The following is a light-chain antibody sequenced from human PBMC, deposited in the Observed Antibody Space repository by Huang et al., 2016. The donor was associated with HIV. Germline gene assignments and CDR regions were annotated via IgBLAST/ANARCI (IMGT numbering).Light chain of an antibody. J-gene: IGKJ2*01. CDR3: QQRISWPPSYT. Sequence: EIVLTQSPASLSLSPGDRATLSCRASQSFRRYFSWYQQKPGQAPRLLLYATSNRAASIRARCSGSGSGTDLTLTISSLGPEDFANYYCQQRISWPPSYTFGQGTKVEI. CDR2: ATS. V-gene: IGKV3-11*01. CDR1: QSFRRY.